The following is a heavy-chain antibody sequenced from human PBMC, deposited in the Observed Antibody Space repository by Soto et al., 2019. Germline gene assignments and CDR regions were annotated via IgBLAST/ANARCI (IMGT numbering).Heavy chain of an antibody. CDR3: ARDHIVLMVYAIPPNYYYGMDV. Sequence: QVQLVQSGAEVKKPGSSVKVSCKASGGTFSSYAISWVRQAPGQGLEWMGGIIPIFGTANYAQKFQGRVTITADESTSTAYMELSSLRSEDTAVYYCARDHIVLMVYAIPPNYYYGMDVWGQGTTVTVSS. CDR2: IIPIFGTA. CDR1: GGTFSSYA. V-gene: IGHV1-69*01. D-gene: IGHD2-8*01. J-gene: IGHJ6*02.